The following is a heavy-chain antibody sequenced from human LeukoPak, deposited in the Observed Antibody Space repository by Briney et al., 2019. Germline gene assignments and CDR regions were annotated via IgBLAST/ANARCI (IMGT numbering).Heavy chain of an antibody. D-gene: IGHD6-13*01. CDR2: IYHSGST. CDR3: ARVGSSSWYGLFDY. V-gene: IGHV4-4*02. J-gene: IGHJ4*02. CDR1: GGSISSSNW. Sequence: PSGTLSLTCAVSGGSISSSNWWSWVRQPPGKGLEWIGEIYHSGSTNYNPSLKSRVTISVDKSKNQFSPKLSSVTAADTAVYYCARVGSSSWYGLFDYWGQGTLVTVSS.